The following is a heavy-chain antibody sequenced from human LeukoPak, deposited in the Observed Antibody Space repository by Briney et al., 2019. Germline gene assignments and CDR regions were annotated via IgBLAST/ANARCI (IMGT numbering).Heavy chain of an antibody. Sequence: PSETLSLTCTVSGDSISSYYWSWIRQPSGKGLEWIGYIYYSGSTNYNPSLKGRVTISADTSKNQISLKLTSVTAADTAVYYCARRSDWFDYWGQGTLVTVSS. CDR3: ARRSDWFDY. J-gene: IGHJ4*02. CDR1: GDSISSYY. CDR2: IYYSGST. D-gene: IGHD2-21*02. V-gene: IGHV4-59*08.